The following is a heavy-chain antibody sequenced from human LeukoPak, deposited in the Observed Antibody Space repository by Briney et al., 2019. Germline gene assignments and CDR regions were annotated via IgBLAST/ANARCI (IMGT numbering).Heavy chain of an antibody. CDR2: ISAYNGNT. D-gene: IGHD3-3*01. Sequence: PGASVKVSCKASGYTFTSYGISWVRQAPGQGLEWMGWISAYNGNTNYAQKLQGRVTMTTDTSTSTAYMELRSLRSDDTAVYYCARVGPAKGRPLVDFWSGYYWFDPWGQGTLVTVSS. CDR3: ARVGPAKGRPLVDFWSGYYWFDP. J-gene: IGHJ5*02. CDR1: GYTFTSYG. V-gene: IGHV1-18*01.